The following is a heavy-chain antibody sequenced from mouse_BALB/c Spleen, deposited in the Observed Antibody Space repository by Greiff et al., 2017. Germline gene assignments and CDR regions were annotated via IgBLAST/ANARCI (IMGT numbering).Heavy chain of an antibody. CDR3: ARRGYGY. V-gene: IGHV5-12-1*01. D-gene: IGHD3-1*01. CDR1: GFAFSSYD. Sequence: EVHLVESGGGLVKPGGSLKLSCAASGFAFSSYDMSWVRQTPEKRLEWVAYISSGGGSTYYPDTVKGRFTISRDNAKNTLYLQMSSLKSEDTAMYYCARRGYGYWGQGTTLTVSS. CDR2: ISSGGGST. J-gene: IGHJ2*01.